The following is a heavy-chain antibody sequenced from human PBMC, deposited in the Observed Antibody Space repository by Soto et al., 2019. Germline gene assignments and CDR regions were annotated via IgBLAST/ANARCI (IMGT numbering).Heavy chain of an antibody. CDR3: AREVPTYDSSGYYSPYYFDY. Sequence: SETLSLTCTVSGGSISSYYWSWIRQPPGKGLEWIGYIYYSGSTNYNPSLKSRVTISVDTSKNQFSLKLSSVTAADTAVYYCAREVPTYDSSGYYSPYYFDYWGQGTLVTVPQ. CDR2: IYYSGST. V-gene: IGHV4-59*01. CDR1: GGSISSYY. D-gene: IGHD3-22*01. J-gene: IGHJ4*02.